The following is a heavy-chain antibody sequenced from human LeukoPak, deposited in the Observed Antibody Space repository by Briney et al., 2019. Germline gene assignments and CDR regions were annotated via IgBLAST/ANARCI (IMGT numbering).Heavy chain of an antibody. CDR3: AKGIKTEYYYYGMDV. Sequence: GGSLRLSCAASGFTFSSYGMHWVRQAPGKGLEWVAVISYDGSNKYYADSVKGRFTISRDNSKNTLYLQMNSPRAEDTAVYYCAKGIKTEYYYYGMDVWGQGTTVTVSS. D-gene: IGHD3-10*01. CDR2: ISYDGSNK. V-gene: IGHV3-30*18. CDR1: GFTFSSYG. J-gene: IGHJ6*02.